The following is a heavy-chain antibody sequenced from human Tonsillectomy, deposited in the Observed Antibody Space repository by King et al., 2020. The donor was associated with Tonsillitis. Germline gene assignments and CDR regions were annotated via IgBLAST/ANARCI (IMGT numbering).Heavy chain of an antibody. CDR1: GYTFTGYY. V-gene: IGHV1-2*02. Sequence: QLVQSGAEVKKPGASVKVSCKASGYTFTGYYMHWVRQAPGQGLEWMGWINPNSGGTNNAQKFQGRVTMTRDTSISTAYMGLSRLRSDDTAGYYCARTLISGSYYSPYYYDMDVWGRGTTVTVSS. D-gene: IGHD3-10*01. CDR3: ARTLISGSYYSPYYYDMDV. J-gene: IGHJ6*02. CDR2: INPNSGGT.